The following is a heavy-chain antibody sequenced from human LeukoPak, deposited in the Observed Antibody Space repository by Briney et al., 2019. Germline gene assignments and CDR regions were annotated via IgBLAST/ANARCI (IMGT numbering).Heavy chain of an antibody. CDR3: ATSHHYYYYMDV. Sequence: ASVKVSCKVSGYTLTELSMHWVRQAPGKGLEWMGGFDPEDGETIYAQKFQGRVTMTEDTSTHTAYMELSSLRSEDTAVYYCATSHHYYYYMDVWGKGTTVTISS. CDR1: GYTLTELS. CDR2: FDPEDGET. J-gene: IGHJ6*03. V-gene: IGHV1-24*01.